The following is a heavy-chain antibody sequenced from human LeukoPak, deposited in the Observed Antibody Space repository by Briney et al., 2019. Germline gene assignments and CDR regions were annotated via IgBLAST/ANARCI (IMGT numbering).Heavy chain of an antibody. CDR2: IKQDGSVE. Sequence: GGSLRLSCAASGFSFRTYWMTWVRQAPGKGLEWVANIKQDGSVENYVDSVKGRFTISRDNAKRSLFLQMNSLRAEDTAVYYCGRGMDVWGQGTTVTVSS. CDR3: GRGMDV. V-gene: IGHV3-7*04. J-gene: IGHJ6*02. CDR1: GFSFRTYW.